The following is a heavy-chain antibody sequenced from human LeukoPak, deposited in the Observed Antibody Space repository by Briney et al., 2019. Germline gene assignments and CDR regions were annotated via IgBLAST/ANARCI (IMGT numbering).Heavy chain of an antibody. D-gene: IGHD3-9*01. Sequence: GGSLRLSCAASGFTFSSYGMHWVRQAPGEGLEWVAFIRYDGSNKYYADSVKGRFTISRDNSKNTLYLQLNSLRAEDTAVYYCAKARSLRYFDWLLLDYWGQGTLVTVSS. V-gene: IGHV3-30*02. CDR1: GFTFSSYG. J-gene: IGHJ4*02. CDR2: IRYDGSNK. CDR3: AKARSLRYFDWLLLDY.